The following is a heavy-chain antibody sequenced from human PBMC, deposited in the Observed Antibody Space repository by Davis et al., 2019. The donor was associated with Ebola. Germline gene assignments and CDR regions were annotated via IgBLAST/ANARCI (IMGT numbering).Heavy chain of an antibody. CDR1: GGSFSSYY. V-gene: IGHV4-39*01. D-gene: IGHD2-15*01. CDR3: ARRRGRNCSGGSCYWDY. CDR2: IYYSGST. Sequence: SETLSLTCAVYGGSFSSYYWGWIRQPPGKGLEWIGSIYYSGSTYYNPSLKSRVTISVDTSKNQFSLKLSSVTAADTAVYYCARRRGRNCSGGSCYWDYWGQGTLVTVSS. J-gene: IGHJ4*02.